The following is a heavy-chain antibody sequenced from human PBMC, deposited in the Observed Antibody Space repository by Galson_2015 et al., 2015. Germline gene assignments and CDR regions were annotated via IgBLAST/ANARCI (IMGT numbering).Heavy chain of an antibody. CDR2: ISGSGDII. CDR3: AGLPNYFFDY. Sequence: SLRLSCAAAGFTFSDYYMSWIRQAPGKGLEWLSYISGSGDIIYYAASVKGRFTISRDNAKNSLYLQINSLRVEDTAVYYCAGLPNYFFDYWGQGTLLTVSS. D-gene: IGHD2/OR15-2a*01. CDR1: GFTFSDYY. V-gene: IGHV3-11*01. J-gene: IGHJ4*02.